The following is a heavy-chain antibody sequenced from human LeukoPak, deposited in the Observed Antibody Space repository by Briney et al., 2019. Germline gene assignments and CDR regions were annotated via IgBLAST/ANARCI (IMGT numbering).Heavy chain of an antibody. CDR1: GFTVGTYY. V-gene: IGHV3-53*01. D-gene: IGHD2-21*02. Sequence: PGGSLRLSCSASGFTVGTYYMGWVRQTPVKGLEWVSVIYSGDTTYYADSVKGRFTISSDSSKDMLYLQMNTLSAEDTALYYCARIGGGDVDWYFDLWGRGTLVTVSS. CDR3: ARIGGGDVDWYFDL. J-gene: IGHJ2*01. CDR2: IYSGDTT.